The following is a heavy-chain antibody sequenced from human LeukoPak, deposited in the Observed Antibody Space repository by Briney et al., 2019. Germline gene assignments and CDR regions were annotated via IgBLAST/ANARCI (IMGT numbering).Heavy chain of an antibody. J-gene: IGHJ5*01. D-gene: IGHD6-13*01. CDR3: ARDPPGSSWFDY. CDR2: IFYSGST. Sequence: SETLSLTCTVSGGSIGTYYWTWIRQPPGKGLEWIGYIFYSGSTNYNPSLKSRVTMSLDTSKKQFSLKLSSVTAADTAVYYCARDPPGSSWFDYWGQGILVTVSS. V-gene: IGHV4-59*01. CDR1: GGSIGTYY.